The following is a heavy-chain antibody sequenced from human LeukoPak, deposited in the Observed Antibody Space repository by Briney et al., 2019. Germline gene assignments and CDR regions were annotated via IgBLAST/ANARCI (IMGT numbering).Heavy chain of an antibody. CDR2: INPSGGST. D-gene: IGHD3-22*01. CDR3: ARDVQYYDSSGYSASADY. J-gene: IGHJ4*02. V-gene: IGHV1-46*01. Sequence: GASVKVSCKASGYTFTSYYMHWVRQAPGQGLEWMGIINPSGGSTSYAQKFQGRVTMTRDTSTSTVYMELSSLRSEDTAVYYCARDVQYYDSSGYSASADYWGQGTLVTVSS. CDR1: GYTFTSYY.